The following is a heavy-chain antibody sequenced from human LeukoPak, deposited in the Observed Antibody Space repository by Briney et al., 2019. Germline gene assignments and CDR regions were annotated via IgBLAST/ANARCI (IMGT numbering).Heavy chain of an antibody. CDR1: GFTFRSYW. Sequence: GGSLRLSCAASGFTFRSYWMSWVRQAPGKGLEWVANIKQDGSEKYYVDSVKGRFTISRDNAKNSLYLQMNSLRAEDTAVYYCARDPRAGYFDYWGQGTLVTVSS. CDR3: ARDPRAGYFDY. D-gene: IGHD6-19*01. CDR2: IKQDGSEK. J-gene: IGHJ4*02. V-gene: IGHV3-7*01.